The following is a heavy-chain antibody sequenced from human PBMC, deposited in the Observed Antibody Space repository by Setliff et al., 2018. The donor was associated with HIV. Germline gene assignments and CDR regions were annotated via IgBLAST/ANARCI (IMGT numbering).Heavy chain of an antibody. CDR1: GYSITNGYY. Sequence: SETLSLTCSVSGYSITNGYYWGWFRQSPGKGLGWIATIYQTGSIYYNPSLQNRVTLLLDMSKNQFSLKLSSVTAADTAVYYCARQAWHSGRNGYFVDYWGQGTLVTVSS. V-gene: IGHV4-38-2*02. CDR3: ARQAWHSGRNGYFVDY. J-gene: IGHJ4*02. CDR2: IYQTGSI. D-gene: IGHD2-15*01.